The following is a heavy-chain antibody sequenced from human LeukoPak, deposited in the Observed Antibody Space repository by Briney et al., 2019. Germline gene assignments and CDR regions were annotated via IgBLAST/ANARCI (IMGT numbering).Heavy chain of an antibody. J-gene: IGHJ6*03. Sequence: GGSLRLSCAASGFNFISYEMNWVRQAPGKGLEWISYISSSGTIYYAESVKGRFTISRDDGKSELYLQMNSPRAEDTATYFCSRHDDGAGTYYFSYYMDVWGRGTTVTVSS. V-gene: IGHV3-48*03. CDR1: GFNFISYE. CDR3: SRHDDGAGTYYFSYYMDV. CDR2: ISSSGTI. D-gene: IGHD3-10*01.